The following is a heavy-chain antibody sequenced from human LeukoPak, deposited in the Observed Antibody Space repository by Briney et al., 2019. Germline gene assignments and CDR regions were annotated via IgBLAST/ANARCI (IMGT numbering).Heavy chain of an antibody. V-gene: IGHV3-23*01. CDR3: AILPGYSSSWYEVDY. D-gene: IGHD6-13*01. J-gene: IGHJ4*02. CDR2: ISGSGGST. CDR1: GFTFSSYA. Sequence: GGSLRLSCAASGFTFSSYAMSWVRQAPGKGLESVSGISGSGGSTYYADSVKGRFTISRDNSKNTLYLQMNSPRAEDTAVYYCAILPGYSSSWYEVDYWGQGTLVTVSS.